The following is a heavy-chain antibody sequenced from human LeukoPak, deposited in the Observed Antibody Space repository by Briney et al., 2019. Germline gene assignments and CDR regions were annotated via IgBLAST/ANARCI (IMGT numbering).Heavy chain of an antibody. CDR2: INPSGGST. CDR3: ARVPPPLGYFDY. J-gene: IGHJ4*02. CDR1: GYTFTSYY. Sequence: GASAKVSCKASGYTFTSYYMHWVRQAPGQGLEWMGIINPSGGSTSYAQKFQGRVTMTRDTSTSTVYMELSSLRSEDTAVYYCARVPPPLGYFDYWGQGTLVTVSS. V-gene: IGHV1-46*01.